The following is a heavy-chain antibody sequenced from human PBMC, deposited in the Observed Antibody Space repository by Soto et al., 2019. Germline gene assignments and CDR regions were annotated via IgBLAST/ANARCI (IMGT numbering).Heavy chain of an antibody. D-gene: IGHD2-2*01. CDR1: GGSISSGDYY. Sequence: PSETLSLTCTVSGGSISSGDYYWSWIRQPPGKGLEWIGYIYYSGSTYYTPSLRSRVTISVDTSKNQFSLKLSSVTAADTAVYYCARDPLPNAYCISTFCYRLPWFDPWGQGALVTVSS. CDR2: IYYSGST. CDR3: ARDPLPNAYCISTFCYRLPWFDP. J-gene: IGHJ5*02. V-gene: IGHV4-30-4*01.